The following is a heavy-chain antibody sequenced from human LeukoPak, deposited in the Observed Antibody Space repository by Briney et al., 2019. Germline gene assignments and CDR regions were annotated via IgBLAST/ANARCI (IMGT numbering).Heavy chain of an antibody. D-gene: IGHD3-10*01. J-gene: IGHJ4*02. CDR2: IYHSGST. Sequence: SETLSLTCTVSGGSISSGYYWGWIRQPPGKGLEWIGSIYHSGSTYYNPSLKSRVTISVDTSKNQFSLKLSSVTAADTAVYYCARWGGYGSGSLSDYWGQGTLVTVSS. V-gene: IGHV4-38-2*02. CDR1: GGSISSGYY. CDR3: ARWGGYGSGSLSDY.